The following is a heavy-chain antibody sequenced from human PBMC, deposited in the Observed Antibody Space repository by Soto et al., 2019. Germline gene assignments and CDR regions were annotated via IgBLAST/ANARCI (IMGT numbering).Heavy chain of an antibody. J-gene: IGHJ4*02. D-gene: IGHD2-21*02. CDR2: IKPDGSET. CDR3: TSRPSGMTYHAVFDF. Sequence: XGSLILSCAASGLTFGGHWMTWVRQTPGEGLQWVAAIKPDGSETFYVDSVKGRFTISRDNARNSLFLQMDSLRAEDTAVYYCTSRPSGMTYHAVFDFWGQGTLVTVS. CDR1: GLTFGGHW. V-gene: IGHV3-7*03.